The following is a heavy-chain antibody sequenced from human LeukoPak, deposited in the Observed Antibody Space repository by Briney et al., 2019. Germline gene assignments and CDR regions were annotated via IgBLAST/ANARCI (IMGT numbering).Heavy chain of an antibody. CDR2: ISWNSGSI. Sequence: GGSLRLSCAASGFTFDDYAMHWVRQAPGKGLEWVSGISWNSGSIGYADSVKGRFTISRDDAKNSLYLQMNSLRAEDTAVYYCAKLGYYDSSGYYYNWGQGTLVTVSS. CDR3: AKLGYYDSSGYYYN. J-gene: IGHJ4*02. CDR1: GFTFDDYA. D-gene: IGHD3-22*01. V-gene: IGHV3-9*01.